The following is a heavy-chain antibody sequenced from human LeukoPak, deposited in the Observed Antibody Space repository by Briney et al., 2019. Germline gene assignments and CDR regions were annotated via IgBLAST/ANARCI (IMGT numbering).Heavy chain of an antibody. J-gene: IGHJ4*02. CDR1: GYIFTGYY. CDR2: INPNSGDT. D-gene: IGHD5-24*01. V-gene: IGHV1-2*02. CDR3: ARAGTWEMATEGY. Sequence: ASVKVSCKASGYIFTGYYMHWVRQAPGQGLEWMGWINPNSGDTNYAQKFQGRVTMTTDTSTSTAYMELRSLRSDDTAVYYCARAGTWEMATEGYWGQGTLVTVSS.